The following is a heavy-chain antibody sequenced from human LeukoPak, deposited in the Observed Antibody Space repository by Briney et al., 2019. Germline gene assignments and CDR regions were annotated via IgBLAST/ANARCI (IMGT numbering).Heavy chain of an antibody. CDR2: IYYSGST. J-gene: IGHJ4*02. Sequence: PSETLSLTCTVSGGSISSYYWSWIRQPPGKGLEWIGNIYYSGSTNYNPSLKSRVTISVDTSKNQFSLKLSSVTAADTAVYYCARDVRDSSGYYLRAFGYWGQGTLVTVSS. CDR1: GGSISSYY. V-gene: IGHV4-59*01. CDR3: ARDVRDSSGYYLRAFGY. D-gene: IGHD3-22*01.